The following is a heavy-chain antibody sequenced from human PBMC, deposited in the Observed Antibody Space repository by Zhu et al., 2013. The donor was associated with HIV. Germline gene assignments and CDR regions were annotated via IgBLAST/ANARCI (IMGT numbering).Heavy chain of an antibody. Sequence: QVQLVQSGAEVKKPGSSVKVSCKASGGTFSSYAISWVRQAPGQGLEWMGGIIPIFGTANYAQKFQGRVTITADESTSTAYMELSSLRSEDTAVYYCARVGGAYYDSSGYYQLLTYWGQGNPGSPSPQ. J-gene: IGHJ4*02. V-gene: IGHV1-69*01. CDR3: ARVGGAYYDSSGYYQLLTY. D-gene: IGHD3-22*01. CDR1: GGTFSSYA. CDR2: IIPIFGTA.